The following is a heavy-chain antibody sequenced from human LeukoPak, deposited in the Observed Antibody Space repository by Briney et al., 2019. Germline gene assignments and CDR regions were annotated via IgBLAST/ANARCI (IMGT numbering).Heavy chain of an antibody. D-gene: IGHD2-21*01. J-gene: IGHJ4*02. CDR2: ISSSSSYI. CDR3: ARARYCGGGTCYFDF. V-gene: IGHV3-21*01. Sequence: GGSLRLSCAASGFTFSSYTMNWVRQAPGKGLEWVSCISSSSSYIYYADSVKGRFTISRDNAKNSLYLQMNSLRAEDTAVYYCARARYCGGGTCYFDFWGQGTLVTVSS. CDR1: GFTFSSYT.